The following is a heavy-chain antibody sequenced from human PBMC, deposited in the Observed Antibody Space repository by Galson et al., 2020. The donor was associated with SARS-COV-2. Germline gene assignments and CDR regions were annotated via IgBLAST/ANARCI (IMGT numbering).Heavy chain of an antibody. J-gene: IGHJ5*02. CDR3: ATADTAMAPYNWFDP. Sequence: GGSLRLSCAASGFTFSSYAMSWVRQAPGKGLEWVSAISGSSGSTYYADSVKGRFTISRDNSKNTLYLQMNSLRAEDTAVYYCATADTAMAPYNWFDPWGQGTLVTVSS. V-gene: IGHV3-23*01. CDR1: GFTFSSYA. D-gene: IGHD5-18*01. CDR2: ISGSSGST.